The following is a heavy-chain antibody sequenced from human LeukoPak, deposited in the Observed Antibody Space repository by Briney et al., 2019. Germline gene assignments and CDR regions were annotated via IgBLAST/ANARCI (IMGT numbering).Heavy chain of an antibody. J-gene: IGHJ4*02. CDR2: VSTSGAAT. D-gene: IGHD3-22*01. CDR1: GFTFSDFS. Sequence: GGSLRLSCEASGFTFSDFSMNWVRQAPGEGLEWVSTVSTSGAATYYADSVKGRFTISRDNSKNTLYLQMNSLRAEDTAVYYCARDCNPFYYNSSGNPPAYGGRGPLVTVPS. V-gene: IGHV3-23*01. CDR3: ARDCNPFYYNSSGNPPAY.